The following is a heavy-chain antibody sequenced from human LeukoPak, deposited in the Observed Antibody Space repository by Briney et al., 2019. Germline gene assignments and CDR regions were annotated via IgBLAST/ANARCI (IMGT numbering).Heavy chain of an antibody. J-gene: IGHJ6*02. CDR3: AKDGWRNFHYYGMDV. CDR1: GFTSSSYA. D-gene: IGHD2-2*03. CDR2: IFGVGGRT. Sequence: PGGSLRLSCAASGFTSSSYAMTWVRQAPGKGLEWVSGIFGVGGRTFYADSVKGRFTISRDNSKKMVFMEMNSLRAEDTAVYYCAKDGWRNFHYYGMDVWGQGTTVTVSS. V-gene: IGHV3-23*01.